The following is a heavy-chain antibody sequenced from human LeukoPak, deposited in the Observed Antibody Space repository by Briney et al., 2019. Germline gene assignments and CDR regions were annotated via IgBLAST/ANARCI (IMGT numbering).Heavy chain of an antibody. CDR3: ARDSIAVAGFDY. V-gene: IGHV3-30-3*01. CDR2: ISYDGSNK. D-gene: IGHD6-19*01. CDR1: GFTFSSYA. Sequence: GGSLRLSCAASGFTFSSYAMHWVRQAPGKGLEWVAVISYDGSNKYYAYSGNGRLLISRDNSKNTLCLQMNSLRAEGTAVYYCARDSIAVAGFDYWGQGTLVTVSS. J-gene: IGHJ4*02.